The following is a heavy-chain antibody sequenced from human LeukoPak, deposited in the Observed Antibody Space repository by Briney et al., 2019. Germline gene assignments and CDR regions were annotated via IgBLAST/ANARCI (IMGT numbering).Heavy chain of an antibody. J-gene: IGHJ6*03. CDR3: AKGDVGYYMVV. D-gene: IGHD2-15*01. CDR2: ISGSGIST. CDR1: GFTFSNYA. V-gene: IGHV3-23*01. Sequence: GGSLRLSCAASGFTFSNYAMSWVRQAPGKGLEWVSAISGSGISTYYADSVKGRFIISRDNSKNTLYLQMNSLRAEDTAVYYCAKGDVGYYMVVWGKGTTVTVSS.